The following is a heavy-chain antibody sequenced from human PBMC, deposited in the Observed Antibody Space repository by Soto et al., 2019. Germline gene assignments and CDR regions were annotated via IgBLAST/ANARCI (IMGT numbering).Heavy chain of an antibody. CDR3: ARYWGRYCGGDFRAPMDY. CDR1: GGTFSSYA. J-gene: IGHJ4*02. CDR2: ISAYNGNT. D-gene: IGHD2-21*02. Sequence: ASVKVSCKASGGTFSSYAISWVRQAPGQGLEWMGWISAYNGNTNYAQKLRGRVTMTTDTSTSTAYMELRSLRSDDTAVYYCARYWGRYCGGDFRAPMDYWGQGTLVTVSS. V-gene: IGHV1-18*01.